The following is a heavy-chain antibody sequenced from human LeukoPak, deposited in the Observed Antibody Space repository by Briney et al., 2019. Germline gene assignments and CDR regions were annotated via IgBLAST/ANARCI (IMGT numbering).Heavy chain of an antibody. CDR1: GFTFSSYW. CDR3: ARGRYCSGGNCLHDY. V-gene: IGHV3-74*01. D-gene: IGHD2-15*01. J-gene: IGHJ4*02. Sequence: GGSLRLSCAASGFTFSSYWMHWVRHAPGKGLVWVSRINADGSSTSYADSVKGRFTISRDNSKNTLYLQMNSLRAEDTAVYYCARGRYCSGGNCLHDYWGQGTLVTVSS. CDR2: INADGSST.